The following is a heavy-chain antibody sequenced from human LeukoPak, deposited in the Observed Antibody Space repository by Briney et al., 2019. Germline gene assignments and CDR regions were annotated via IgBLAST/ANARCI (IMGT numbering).Heavy chain of an antibody. CDR2: ISSSGSTI. V-gene: IGHV3-48*03. CDR3: AGVEMATGPFDY. D-gene: IGHD5-24*01. CDR1: GFTFSSCE. J-gene: IGHJ4*02. Sequence: GGSLRLSCAASGFTFSSCEMNWVRQAPGKGLGWVSYISSSGSTIYYADSVKGRFTISRDNAKNSLYLQMNSLRAEDTAVYYCAGVEMATGPFDYWGQGTLVTVSS.